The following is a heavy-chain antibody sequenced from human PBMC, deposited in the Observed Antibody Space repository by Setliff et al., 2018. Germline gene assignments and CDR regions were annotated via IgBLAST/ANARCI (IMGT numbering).Heavy chain of an antibody. J-gene: IGHJ4*02. CDR1: GGTFNSYA. CDR3: ASTIQVGDLRTQYFDY. CDR2: IIPILDTA. Sequence: RASVKVSCKASGGTFNSYALSWVRQAPGQGLEWMGGIIPILDTANYAHNFQGRVTISFDRSTGTAYMDLSSLRPDDTAVYYCASTIQVGDLRTQYFDYWGQGTLVTVSS. V-gene: IGHV1-69*10. D-gene: IGHD3-10*01.